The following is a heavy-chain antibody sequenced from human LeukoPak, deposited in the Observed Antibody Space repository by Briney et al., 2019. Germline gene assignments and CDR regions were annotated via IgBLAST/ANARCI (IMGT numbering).Heavy chain of an antibody. Sequence: GESLKISCKTSGYNFTTYWIGWVRQMPGKGLEWMGISYPSDSDTRYSPSFQGQVTISADKSISTAYLHWNSLKASDSAMYYCASFHISGRSYNGLQYWGQGTLVTVSS. CDR1: GYNFTTYW. CDR2: SYPSDSDT. J-gene: IGHJ4*02. D-gene: IGHD3-10*01. V-gene: IGHV5-51*01. CDR3: ASFHISGRSYNGLQY.